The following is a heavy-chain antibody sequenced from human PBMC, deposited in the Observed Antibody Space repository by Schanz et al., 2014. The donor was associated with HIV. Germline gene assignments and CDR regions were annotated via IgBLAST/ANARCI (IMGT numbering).Heavy chain of an antibody. J-gene: IGHJ3*02. CDR1: GYTFTSYG. Sequence: QVQLVQSGTEVKKPGASVKVSCKASGYTFTSYGINWVRQAPGQGLEWMGWISAYNGNTNYAQKLQGRVTMTTDTSSRTAYMELRSLTSDHTAVYYCARGERTVHDAFDIWGQGTMVTVSS. D-gene: IGHD4-17*01. CDR2: ISAYNGNT. CDR3: ARGERTVHDAFDI. V-gene: IGHV1-18*01.